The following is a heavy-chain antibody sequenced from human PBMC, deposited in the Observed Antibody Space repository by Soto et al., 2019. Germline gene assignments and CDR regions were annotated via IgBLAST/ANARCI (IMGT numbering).Heavy chain of an antibody. CDR1: GGTFSSYS. CDR2: IIPIFGTA. J-gene: IGHJ4*02. V-gene: IGHV1-69*01. CDR3: AREGGKYSAGIDY. Sequence: QVQLVQSGAEVKKPGSSVKVSCKASGGTFSSYSINWVRQAPGQGLEWMGEIIPIFGTANYAQKFQGRVTITADESTRTAYMELSSSKTEDTAIYSWAREGGKYSAGIDYWGQGTLVT. D-gene: IGHD1-26*01.